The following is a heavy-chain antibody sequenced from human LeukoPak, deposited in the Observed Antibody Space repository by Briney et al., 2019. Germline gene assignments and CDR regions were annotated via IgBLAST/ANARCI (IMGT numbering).Heavy chain of an antibody. J-gene: IGHJ4*02. D-gene: IGHD3-9*01. Sequence: SQTLSLTCTVSGGSISSGDYYWSWIRQPPGKGLEWIGYIYYSGSTYYNPSLKSRVTISVDTSKNQFSLKLSSVTAADTAVYYCARDKEYYDILTGYLKREYYFDYWGQGTLVTVSS. CDR2: IYYSGST. CDR3: ARDKEYYDILTGYLKREYYFDY. CDR1: GGSISSGDYY. V-gene: IGHV4-30-4*01.